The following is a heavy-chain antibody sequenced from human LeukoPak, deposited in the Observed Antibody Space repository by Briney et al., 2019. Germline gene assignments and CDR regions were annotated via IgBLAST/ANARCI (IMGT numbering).Heavy chain of an antibody. CDR3: VGGSTKHDAFDI. V-gene: IGHV1-18*01. Sequence: GASVKVSCKASGYTFTSYGISWVRQAPEQGLEWMGWISAYNGNTNYAQKFQGRVTITADESTSTAYMELSSLRSEDTAVYYCVGGSTKHDAFDIWGQGTMVTVSS. J-gene: IGHJ3*02. CDR1: GYTFTSYG. D-gene: IGHD3-10*01. CDR2: ISAYNGNT.